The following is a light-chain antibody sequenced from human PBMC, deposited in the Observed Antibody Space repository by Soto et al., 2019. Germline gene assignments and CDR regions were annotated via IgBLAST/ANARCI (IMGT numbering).Light chain of an antibody. CDR3: QQYYNTPYT. J-gene: IGKJ2*01. Sequence: DIVMTQSPDFLAVSLGERATITCKSSQNVLYRSSNKSYLAWYQQRPGQPPRLLLYWASTRESGVPDRFIGSGSETDVTLTISSLQTGDEAIYHCQQYYNTPYTFGLGTTLEIK. V-gene: IGKV4-1*01. CDR1: QNVLYRSSNKSY. CDR2: WAS.